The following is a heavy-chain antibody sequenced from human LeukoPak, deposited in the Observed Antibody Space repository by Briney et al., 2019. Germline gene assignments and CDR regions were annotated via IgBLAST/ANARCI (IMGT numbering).Heavy chain of an antibody. V-gene: IGHV4-30-2*01. J-gene: IGHJ4*02. CDR2: IYHSGST. CDR3: ARGGLSFDY. Sequence: SETLSLTCAVSVGSISSGGYSWSWIRQPPGKGLEWIGYIYHSGSTYYNPSLKSRVTISVDRSKNQFSLKLSSVTAADTAVYYCARGGLSFDYWGQGTLVTVSS. CDR1: VGSISSGGYS.